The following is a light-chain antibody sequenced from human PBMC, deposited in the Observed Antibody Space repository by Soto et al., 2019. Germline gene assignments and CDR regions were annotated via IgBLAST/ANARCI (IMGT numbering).Light chain of an antibody. Sequence: LTRPASGNGVDGRPRTISCNGTSSDVGGYNYVSWYQQHPGKAPKLMIYDVSNRPSGVSNRFSGSKSGDTASLTISGLQAEDEADYYCSSYTSSSSYVFGTGTKVTVL. V-gene: IGLV2-14*01. CDR3: SSYTSSSSYV. CDR2: DVS. J-gene: IGLJ1*01. CDR1: SSDVGGYNY.